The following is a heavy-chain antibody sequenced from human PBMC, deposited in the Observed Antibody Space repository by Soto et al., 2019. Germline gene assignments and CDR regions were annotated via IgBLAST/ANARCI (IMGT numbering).Heavy chain of an antibody. CDR1: GGSFSGYY. Sequence: SETLSLTCAVYGGSFSGYYWSWIRQPPGKGLEWIGEINHSGSTNYNPSLKSRVTISVDTSKNQFSLKLSSVTAADTAVYYWARAPGGEIYYYYLDVWGKGTPVTVSS. D-gene: IGHD3-10*01. V-gene: IGHV4-34*01. J-gene: IGHJ6*03. CDR2: INHSGST. CDR3: ARAPGGEIYYYYLDV.